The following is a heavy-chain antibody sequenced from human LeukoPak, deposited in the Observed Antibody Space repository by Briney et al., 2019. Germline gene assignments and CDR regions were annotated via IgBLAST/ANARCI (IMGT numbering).Heavy chain of an antibody. J-gene: IGHJ4*02. CDR1: GGSISSYY. Sequence: SETLSLACTVSGGSISSYYWSWIRQPAGKGLEWIGRIYTSGSTNYNPFLKSRVTMSVDTSKNQFSLKLSSVTAADTAVYYCARRSRGGLYFDYWGQGTLVTVSS. CDR2: IYTSGST. D-gene: IGHD2-15*01. CDR3: ARRSRGGLYFDY. V-gene: IGHV4-4*07.